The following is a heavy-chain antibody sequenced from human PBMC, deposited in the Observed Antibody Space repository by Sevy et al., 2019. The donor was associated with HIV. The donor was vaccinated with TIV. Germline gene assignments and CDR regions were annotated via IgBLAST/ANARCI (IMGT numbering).Heavy chain of an antibody. J-gene: IGHJ6*03. CDR3: GKGGGGHYDPDEIGYYFYYYNMDV. V-gene: IGHV3-23*01. CDR1: GFSFDSYG. D-gene: IGHD3-22*01. CDR2: ISGSGTRT. Sequence: GGSLRLSCAVSGFSFDSYGMTWVRQAPGKGLEWVSGISGSGTRTYYADSVKGRFIISRDNSKNTLYLQMNSLRSEDKGIYCCGKGGGGHYDPDEIGYYFYYYNMDVWGKGTTVTVSS.